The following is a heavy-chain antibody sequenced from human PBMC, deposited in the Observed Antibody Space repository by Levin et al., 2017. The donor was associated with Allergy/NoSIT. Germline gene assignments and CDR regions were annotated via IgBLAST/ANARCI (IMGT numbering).Heavy chain of an antibody. CDR3: AAYISLVRGVPKYYFDY. J-gene: IGHJ4*02. CDR1: GYTFISYG. Sequence: PAASVKVSCKASGYTFISYGFSWVRQAPGQGLEWMGWISAHNGNTNYAQNLQGRVTMTTDTSTSTAYMELRSPRSDDTAVYYCAAYISLVRGVPKYYFDYWGQGTLVTVSS. CDR2: ISAHNGNT. V-gene: IGHV1-18*01. D-gene: IGHD3-10*01.